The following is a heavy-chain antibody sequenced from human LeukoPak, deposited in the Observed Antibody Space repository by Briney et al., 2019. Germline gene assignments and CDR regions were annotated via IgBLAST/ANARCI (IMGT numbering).Heavy chain of an antibody. CDR1: GFDFSGFS. D-gene: IGHD2-2*01. V-gene: IGHV3-7*01. CDR3: ARPRGCGSARCNNFDY. Sequence: GGSLRLSCVVSGFDFSGFSMSWVRQAPGQGLEGVAIMDEYGSDTFYVQSVKGRFIISRANARNSLYLQMNNLRAKDTAVYYCARPRGCGSARCNNFDYWGQGTLVTVSS. J-gene: IGHJ4*02. CDR2: MDEYGSDT.